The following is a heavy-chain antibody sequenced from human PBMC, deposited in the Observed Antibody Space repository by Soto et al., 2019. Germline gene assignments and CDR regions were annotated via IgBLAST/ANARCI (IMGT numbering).Heavy chain of an antibody. CDR1: GFTFSSYA. V-gene: IGHV3-30-3*01. CDR3: ARDLSRYSSGWYGGGVWFDP. Sequence: QVQLVESGGGVVQPGRSLRLSCAASGFTFSSYAMHWVRQAPGKGLEWVAVISYDGSNKYYADSVKGRFTISRDNSKNTLYLQMNSLRAEDTAGYYCARDLSRYSSGWYGGGVWFDPWGQGTLVTVSS. J-gene: IGHJ5*02. D-gene: IGHD6-19*01. CDR2: ISYDGSNK.